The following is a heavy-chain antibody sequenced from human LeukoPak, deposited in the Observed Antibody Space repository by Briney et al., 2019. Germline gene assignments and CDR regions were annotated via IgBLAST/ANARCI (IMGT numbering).Heavy chain of an antibody. CDR1: GGSISSGSYY. D-gene: IGHD2-2*01. Sequence: SQTLSLTCTVSGGSISSGSYYWSWIRQPAGKGLEWIGRIYTSGSTNYNPSLKSRVTISVDTSKNQFSLKLGSVTAADTAVYYCARSIIRYCSSTSCYSNFDYWGQGTLVTVSS. CDR2: IYTSGST. J-gene: IGHJ4*02. CDR3: ARSIIRYCSSTSCYSNFDY. V-gene: IGHV4-61*02.